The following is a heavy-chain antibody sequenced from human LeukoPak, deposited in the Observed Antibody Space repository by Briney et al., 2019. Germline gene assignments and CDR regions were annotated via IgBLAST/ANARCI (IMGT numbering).Heavy chain of an antibody. CDR2: IYYSGST. V-gene: IGHV4-59*01. CDR3: ARVCYDFWSGYEHFDY. CDR1: GGSISSYY. Sequence: SETLSLTCTVSGGSISSYYWSWIRQPPGKGLEWIGYIYYSGSTNYNPSLKGRVTISVDTSKNQFSLKLSSVTAADTAVYYCARVCYDFWSGYEHFDYWGQGTLVTVSS. D-gene: IGHD3-3*01. J-gene: IGHJ4*02.